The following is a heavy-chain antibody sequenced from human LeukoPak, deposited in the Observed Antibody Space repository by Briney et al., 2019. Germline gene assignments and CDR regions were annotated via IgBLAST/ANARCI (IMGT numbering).Heavy chain of an antibody. CDR3: ARVLEMATTIFDY. D-gene: IGHD5-24*01. V-gene: IGHV1-18*01. Sequence: VSVKVSCKASGYTFARYGISWVRQAPGQGLEWMGWISASNDNTNYAQKLQGRVTMTTDTSTSTAYMELRSLRSDDTAVYYCARVLEMATTIFDYWGQGTLVTVSS. CDR1: GYTFARYG. CDR2: ISASNDNT. J-gene: IGHJ4*02.